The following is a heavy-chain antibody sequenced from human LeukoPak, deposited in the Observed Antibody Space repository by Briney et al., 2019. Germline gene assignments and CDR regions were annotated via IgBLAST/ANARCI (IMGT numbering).Heavy chain of an antibody. CDR3: ARDGVSSGYYPVEF. Sequence: GGSLRLSCAASGFTFRDYYMTWIRQAPGKGLEWISYISRTGDTLYYADSVEGRFTISRDNSKNSLYLQMNSLRAEDTAVYYCARDGVSSGYYPVEFWGQGTLVTVSS. J-gene: IGHJ4*02. V-gene: IGHV3-11*01. D-gene: IGHD3-22*01. CDR2: ISRTGDTL. CDR1: GFTFRDYY.